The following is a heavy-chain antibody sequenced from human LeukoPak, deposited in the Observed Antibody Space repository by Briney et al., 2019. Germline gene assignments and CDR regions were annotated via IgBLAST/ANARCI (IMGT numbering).Heavy chain of an antibody. CDR1: GFTFSNYW. D-gene: IGHD3-10*01. CDR2: ISGSGGST. Sequence: PGGSLRLSCVASGFTFSNYWMSWVRQAPGKGLEWVSAISGSGGSTYYADSVKGRFTISRDNSKNTLYLQMNSLRAEDTAVYYCAKIWFGDSVWGQGTLVTVSS. CDR3: AKIWFGDSV. J-gene: IGHJ4*02. V-gene: IGHV3-23*01.